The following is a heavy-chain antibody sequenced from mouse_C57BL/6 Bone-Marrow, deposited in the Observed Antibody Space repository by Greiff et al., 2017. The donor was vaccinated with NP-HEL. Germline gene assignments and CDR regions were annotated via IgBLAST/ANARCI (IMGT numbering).Heavy chain of an antibody. CDR1: GYTFTDYN. Sequence: VQLQQSGPELVKPGASVKMSCKASGYTFTDYNMHWVKQSHGKSLEWIGYINPNNGGTSYNQKFKGKATLTVNKSSSTAYMELRSLTSEDSAVYYCAMYYGSSYYFDYWGQGTTLTVSS. CDR2: INPNNGGT. V-gene: IGHV1-22*01. J-gene: IGHJ2*01. D-gene: IGHD1-1*01. CDR3: AMYYGSSYYFDY.